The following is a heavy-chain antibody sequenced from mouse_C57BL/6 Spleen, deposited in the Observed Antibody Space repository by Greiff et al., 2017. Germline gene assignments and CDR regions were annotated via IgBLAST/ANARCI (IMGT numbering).Heavy chain of an antibody. D-gene: IGHD1-1*01. CDR1: GYTFTSYG. CDR2: IYPRSGNT. Sequence: QVQLQQSGAELARPGASVKLSCKASGYTFTSYGISWVKQRTGQGLEWIGEIYPRSGNTYYNEKFKGKATLTAAKSSSTAYMELRRLTSDVSAVYFCARPIFNYYCSSSGVWGTGTTVTVSS. V-gene: IGHV1-81*01. J-gene: IGHJ1*03. CDR3: ARPIFNYYCSSSGV.